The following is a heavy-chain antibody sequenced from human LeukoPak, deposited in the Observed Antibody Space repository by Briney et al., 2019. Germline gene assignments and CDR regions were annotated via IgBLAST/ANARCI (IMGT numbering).Heavy chain of an antibody. D-gene: IGHD4-17*01. CDR2: ISYDGSNK. CDR3: AKDSYGDSHFDY. Sequence: GGSLRLSCAASGFTFSSYGMHWVRQAPGEGLEWVAVISYDGSNKYYADSVKGRFTISRDNSKNTLYLQMNSLRAEDTAVYYCAKDSYGDSHFDYWGQETLVTVSS. V-gene: IGHV3-30*18. J-gene: IGHJ4*02. CDR1: GFTFSSYG.